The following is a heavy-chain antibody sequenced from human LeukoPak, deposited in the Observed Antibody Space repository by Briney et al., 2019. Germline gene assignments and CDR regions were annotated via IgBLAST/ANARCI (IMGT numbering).Heavy chain of an antibody. Sequence: ASVKVSCKTSGYTFINYDIAWVRQASGQGLEWMGWMNPKSGNRGSAQKFQGRVTMTMNTSMRTASMELSSLTSDDSAVYYCAIASPGEYYYYGMDVWGQGTSVTVSS. J-gene: IGHJ6*02. CDR2: MNPKSGNR. CDR1: GYTFINYD. CDR3: AIASPGEYYYYGMDV. V-gene: IGHV1-8*01.